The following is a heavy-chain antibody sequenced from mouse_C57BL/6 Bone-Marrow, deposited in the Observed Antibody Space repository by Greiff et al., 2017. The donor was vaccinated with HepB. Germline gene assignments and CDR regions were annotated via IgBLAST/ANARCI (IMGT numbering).Heavy chain of an antibody. D-gene: IGHD2-4*01. Sequence: PGKGFKWMGWINTYSGEPTYADDFKGRFAFSLETSASTAYLQINNLKNEDTATYFCASREDYGWFAYWGQGTLVTVSA. V-gene: IGHV9-2*01. CDR2: INTYSGEP. J-gene: IGHJ3*01. CDR3: ASREDYGWFAY.